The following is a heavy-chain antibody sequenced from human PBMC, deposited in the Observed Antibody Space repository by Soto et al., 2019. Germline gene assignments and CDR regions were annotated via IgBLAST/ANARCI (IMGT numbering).Heavy chain of an antibody. CDR3: ARDRQYSSSWWNWFAP. J-gene: IGHJ5*02. CDR1: GFTFSSYS. Sequence: EVQLVESGGGLVKPGGSLRLSCAASGFTFSSYSMNWVRQAPGKGLEWVSSISSSSSYIYYADSVKGRFTISRDNAKNALYLQMNSLRAEDTAVYYCARDRQYSSSWWNWFAPWGQGTLVTVSS. D-gene: IGHD6-13*01. CDR2: ISSSSSYI. V-gene: IGHV3-21*01.